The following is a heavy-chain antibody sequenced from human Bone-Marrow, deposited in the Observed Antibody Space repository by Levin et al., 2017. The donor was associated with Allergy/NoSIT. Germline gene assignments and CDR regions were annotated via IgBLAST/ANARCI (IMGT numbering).Heavy chain of an antibody. CDR2: IYYSGNT. CDR3: AREDGSTIDY. D-gene: IGHD1/OR15-1a*01. J-gene: IGHJ4*02. V-gene: IGHV4-31*03. CDR1: GGSISSGGYY. Sequence: SETLSLTCTVSGGSISSGGYYWSWIRQQPGKGLEWIGYIYYSGNTYYNPSLKRRVMISVDTAKNQFSLMVSSVTAADTAVYYCAREDGSTIDYWGQGILVTVSS.